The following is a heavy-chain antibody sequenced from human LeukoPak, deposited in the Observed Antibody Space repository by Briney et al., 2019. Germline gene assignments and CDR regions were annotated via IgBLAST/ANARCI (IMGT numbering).Heavy chain of an antibody. CDR1: GFTFSSYE. CDR3: AKDYSFSSSSSSFTN. J-gene: IGHJ4*02. Sequence: GGSLRLSCAASGFTFSSYEMNWVRQAPGKGLEWVSYISSSGSTIYYADSVKGRFTISRDNAKNSLYLQMNDLRAEDTAVYYCAKDYSFSSSSSSFTNWGQGTLVTVSS. V-gene: IGHV3-48*03. CDR2: ISSSGSTI. D-gene: IGHD6-6*01.